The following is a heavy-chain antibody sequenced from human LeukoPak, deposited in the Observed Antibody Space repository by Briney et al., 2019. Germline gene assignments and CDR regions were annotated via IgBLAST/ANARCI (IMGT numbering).Heavy chain of an antibody. CDR3: ASNFYDVGGYYYRTPVQY. V-gene: IGHV3-30*09. Sequence: PGGSLRLSCAASRFTFTTFSDYVMHWVRQAPGKGLEWVAAVSYDGGSEYYADSVKGRFAVSRDNSKNTLYLQMRSLRPEDTAVYYCASNFYDVGGYYYRTPVQYWGQGTPVTVSS. CDR1: RFTFTTFSDYV. J-gene: IGHJ4*02. CDR2: VSYDGGSE. D-gene: IGHD3-22*01.